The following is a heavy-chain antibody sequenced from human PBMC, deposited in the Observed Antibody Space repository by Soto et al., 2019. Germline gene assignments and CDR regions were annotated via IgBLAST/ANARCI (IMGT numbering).Heavy chain of an antibody. D-gene: IGHD3-3*01. Sequence: QVQLVESGGGVVQPGRSLRLSCAASGFTFSSYGMHWVRQAPGKGLEWVAVISYDGSNKYYADSVKGRFTISRDNSKNTLYLQMNSLRAEDTAVYYCAKNLFLEWLYNRGGLDYWGQGTLVTVSS. J-gene: IGHJ4*02. CDR3: AKNLFLEWLYNRGGLDY. CDR2: ISYDGSNK. V-gene: IGHV3-30*18. CDR1: GFTFSSYG.